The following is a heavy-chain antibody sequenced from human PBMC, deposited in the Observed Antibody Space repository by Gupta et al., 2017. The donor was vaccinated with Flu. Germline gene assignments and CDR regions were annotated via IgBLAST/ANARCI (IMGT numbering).Heavy chain of an antibody. D-gene: IGHD6-19*01. V-gene: IGHV3-30*03. Sequence: QVQLVESGGGVVQPGRSLILYCAASGFTFSSYGLPWVRPAPGKGLEWVAVISYDGSNKYYADSVKGRFTISRDNSKNTLYLQMNSLRAEDTAVYYCAADGGIIYSSGWYYQTKRATINFGIDYWGQGTLVTVSS. CDR1: GFTFSSYG. CDR2: ISYDGSNK. CDR3: AADGGIIYSSGWYYQTKRATINFGIDY. J-gene: IGHJ4*02.